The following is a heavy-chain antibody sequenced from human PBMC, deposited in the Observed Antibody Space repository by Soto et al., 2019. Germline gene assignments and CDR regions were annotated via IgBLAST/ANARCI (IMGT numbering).Heavy chain of an antibody. V-gene: IGHV3-21*01. CDR1: GFSFSSHS. Sequence: EVQLVESGGGLVEPGGSLRLSCAGSGFSFSSHSLNWVRQAPGKGLEWVSSISTGSNYIHYADSVEGRFTISRDNAKNSLYLLMNSLRVEDTAIYYCASLSGPYGGWGQGTLVTVSS. D-gene: IGHD2-15*01. CDR2: ISTGSNYI. CDR3: ASLSGPYGG. J-gene: IGHJ4*02.